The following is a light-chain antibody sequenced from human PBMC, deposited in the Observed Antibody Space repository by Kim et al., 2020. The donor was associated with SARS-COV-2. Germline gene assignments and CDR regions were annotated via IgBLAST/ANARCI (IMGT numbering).Light chain of an antibody. CDR2: EDN. J-gene: IGLJ2*01. V-gene: IGLV6-57*04. Sequence: NFMLTQPHSVSEAPGKTVTISCTRSSGSIASNYVQWYQQRPGSAPTTVIYEDNQRPFGVPDRFSGSIDSSSNSASLTIPVLKTEDEDYYYCQSYGYSNRVVFGGGTQLTVL. CDR3: QSYGYSNRVV. CDR1: SGSIASNY.